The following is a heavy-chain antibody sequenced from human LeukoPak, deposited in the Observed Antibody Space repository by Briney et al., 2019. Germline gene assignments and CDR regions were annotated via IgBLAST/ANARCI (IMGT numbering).Heavy chain of an antibody. CDR1: GFTFSSYA. D-gene: IGHD6-13*01. Sequence: GGSLRLSCAASGFTFSSYAMHWVRQAPGKGLEWVAVISYDGSNKYYADSVKGRFTISRDNSKNTLYLQMNSLRAEDTAVYYCARGRIYSSIHAFDIWGQGTMVTVSS. CDR2: ISYDGSNK. J-gene: IGHJ3*02. CDR3: ARGRIYSSIHAFDI. V-gene: IGHV3-30-3*01.